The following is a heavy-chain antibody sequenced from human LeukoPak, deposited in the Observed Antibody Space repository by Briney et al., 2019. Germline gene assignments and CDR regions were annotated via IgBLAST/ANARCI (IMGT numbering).Heavy chain of an antibody. J-gene: IGHJ4*02. CDR3: TTYGSGRKFDY. CDR2: IESKTDGGTT. V-gene: IGHV3-15*04. D-gene: IGHD3-10*01. Sequence: GGSLRLSCAASGFSFSDAWMSWVRQIPGKWLEWVGRIESKTDGGTTDYAAPVKGRFTISRDDSTNTLYLQMNSLKSEDTAVYYCTTYGSGRKFDYWGQGILVTVSS. CDR1: GFSFSDAW.